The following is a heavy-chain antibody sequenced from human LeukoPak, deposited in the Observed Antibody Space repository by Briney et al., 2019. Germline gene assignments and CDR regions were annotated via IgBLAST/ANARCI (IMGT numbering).Heavy chain of an antibody. CDR3: ARTPQGYYDSSGYPMYYFDY. J-gene: IGHJ4*02. CDR2: IYTSGST. Sequence: PSETLSLTCTVSGGSISSYYWIWIRQPAGKGLEWIGRIYTSGSTNYNPSLKSRVTMSVDTSKNQFSLKLSSVTAADTAVYYCARTPQGYYDSSGYPMYYFDYWGQGTLVTVSS. V-gene: IGHV4-4*07. D-gene: IGHD3-22*01. CDR1: GGSISSYY.